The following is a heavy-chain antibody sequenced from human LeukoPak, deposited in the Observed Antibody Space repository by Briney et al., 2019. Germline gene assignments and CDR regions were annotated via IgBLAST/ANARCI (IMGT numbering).Heavy chain of an antibody. D-gene: IGHD6-13*01. CDR1: GYTFTSYG. J-gene: IGHJ3*02. CDR3: ARDRSGSSSSWYMGDAFDI. CDR2: ISAYNGNT. Sequence: GASVKVSCKASGYTFTSYGISWVRQAPGQGLEWMGWISAYNGNTNYAQKFQGRVTMATDTSTSTAYMELRSLRSDDTAVYYCARDRSGSSSSWYMGDAFDIWGQGTMVTVSS. V-gene: IGHV1-18*01.